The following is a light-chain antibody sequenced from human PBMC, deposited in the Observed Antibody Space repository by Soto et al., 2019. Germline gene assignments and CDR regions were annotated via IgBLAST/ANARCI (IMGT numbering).Light chain of an antibody. CDR1: QSISTK. CDR2: GAS. CDR3: QEYNDWRPIT. J-gene: IGKJ4*01. Sequence: EIVLTQSPATLSVSPGGRATLSCRASQSISTKLAWYQQKPGQAPRLLIYGASNRAPGIPVRFSGSGSGTEFTLTITRLQSEDFAVYYCQEYNDWRPITFGGGTKVDIK. V-gene: IGKV3-15*01.